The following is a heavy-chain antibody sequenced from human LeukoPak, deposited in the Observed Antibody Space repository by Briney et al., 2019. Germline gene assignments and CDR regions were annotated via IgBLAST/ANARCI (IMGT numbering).Heavy chain of an antibody. D-gene: IGHD6-19*01. J-gene: IGHJ5*02. CDR2: INAGNGNT. V-gene: IGHV1-3*01. CDR1: GYTFTSYA. CDR3: ARESSGWYSGIGNWFDP. Sequence: ASVKVSCKASGYTFTSYAMHWVRQAPGQRLEWMGWINAGNGNTKYSQKFQGRVTITRDTSASTAYMELSSLRSEDTAVYYCARESSGWYSGIGNWFDPWGQGTLVTVSS.